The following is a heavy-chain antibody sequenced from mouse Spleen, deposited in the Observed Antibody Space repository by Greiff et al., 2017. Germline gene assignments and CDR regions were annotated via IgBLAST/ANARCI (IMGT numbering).Heavy chain of an antibody. CDR2: ISDGGSYT. Sequence: EVKLVESGGGLVKPGGSLKLSCAASGFPFSSYAMSWVRQTPEPRLAWVATISDGGSYTYYPDNVKGRFTISRDNAKNNLYLQMSHLKSEDTAMYDCARESLYDYGRSYAMDYWGQGTSGTVAA. V-gene: IGHV5-4*01. D-gene: IGHD1-1*01. CDR3: ARESLYDYGRSYAMDY. CDR1: GFPFSSYA. J-gene: IGHJ4*01.